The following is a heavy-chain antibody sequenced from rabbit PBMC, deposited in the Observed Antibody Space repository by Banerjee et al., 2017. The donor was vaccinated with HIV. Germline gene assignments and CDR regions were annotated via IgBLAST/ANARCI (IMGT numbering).Heavy chain of an antibody. D-gene: IGHD8-1*01. CDR1: GFSFNSYYY. CDR2: IDAGSNGST. J-gene: IGHJ4*01. CDR3: ARDAGTSIYPYYFNL. Sequence: QSLEESGGDLVKPGASLTLTCTASGFSFNSYYYMCWVRQAPGKGLEWIACIDAGSNGSTYYASWAKGRFTISKTSSTTVTLQVTSLTAADTATYFCARDAGTSIYPYYFNLWGPGTLVTVS. V-gene: IGHV1S40*01.